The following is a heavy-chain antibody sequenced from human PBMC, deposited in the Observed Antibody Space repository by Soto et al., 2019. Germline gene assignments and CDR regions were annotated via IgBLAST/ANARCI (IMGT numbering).Heavy chain of an antibody. CDR3: ARNGPSRYSSSWYFYYFDY. CDR1: GYTFTSYA. V-gene: IGHV1-3*01. CDR2: INAGNGNT. Sequence: QVQLVQSGAEVKKPGASVKVSCKASGYTFTSYAMHWVRQAPGQRLEWMGWINAGNGNTKYSQKFQGRVTITRDTSASTAYMELSSLRSEDTAVYYRARNGPSRYSSSWYFYYFDYWGQGTLVTVSS. J-gene: IGHJ4*02. D-gene: IGHD6-13*01.